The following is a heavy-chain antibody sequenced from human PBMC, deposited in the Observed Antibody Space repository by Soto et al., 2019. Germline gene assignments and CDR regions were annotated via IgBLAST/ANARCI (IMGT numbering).Heavy chain of an antibody. J-gene: IGHJ4*02. CDR3: ARMTARLAYFFAS. CDR2: ISTGGNTI. D-gene: IGHD6-19*01. Sequence: EVQLVESGGGLVQPGGSLRLSCAASGLPFSGYEMNWVRQAPGKGLEWISYISTGGNTIYYADSVKGRFTISRDNAKNSLYLQMTNLRTEDTAVYYCARMTARLAYFFASWGQGTLVTVSS. V-gene: IGHV3-48*03. CDR1: GLPFSGYE.